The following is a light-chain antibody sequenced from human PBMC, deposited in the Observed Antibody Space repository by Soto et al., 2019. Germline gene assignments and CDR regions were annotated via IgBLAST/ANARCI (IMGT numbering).Light chain of an antibody. CDR3: AAWDDTLNAYV. V-gene: IGLV1-44*01. Sequence: QSVLTQPPSASETPGQRVSISCSGSSSNIGINTVEWYQQLPGTAPKLLIFSNNKRPSGVPDRFSGSKSGTSASLAISGLQSEDDGDYYCAAWDDTLNAYVFGPGTKVTVL. CDR1: SSNIGINT. J-gene: IGLJ1*01. CDR2: SNN.